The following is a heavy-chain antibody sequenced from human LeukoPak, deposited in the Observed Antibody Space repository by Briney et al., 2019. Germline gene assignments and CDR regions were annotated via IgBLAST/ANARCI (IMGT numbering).Heavy chain of an antibody. CDR3: ATSRGSNWFDP. CDR1: GGSISGSHW. V-gene: IGHV4-4*02. J-gene: IGHJ5*02. Sequence: SETLSLTCAVSGGSISGSHWWSWVRQPPGKGLGWIGEIYHSGSTNYSPSLKSRVTISVDKSKNQFSLTLSSVTAADTAVYYCATSRGSNWFDPWGQGTLVIVSS. D-gene: IGHD5-12*01. CDR2: IYHSGST.